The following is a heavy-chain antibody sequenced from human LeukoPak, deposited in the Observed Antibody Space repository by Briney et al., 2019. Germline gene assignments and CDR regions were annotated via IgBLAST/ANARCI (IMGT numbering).Heavy chain of an antibody. J-gene: IGHJ5*02. CDR1: GGSISSYY. CDR3: AREGQYGDYARFDP. Sequence: KPSETLSLTCTVSGGSISSYYWSWIRQPPGKGPEWIGYIYYSGSTNYNPSLKSRVTISVDTSKNQFSLKLSSVTAADTAVYYCAREGQYGDYARFDPWGQGTLVTVSS. V-gene: IGHV4-59*01. D-gene: IGHD4-17*01. CDR2: IYYSGST.